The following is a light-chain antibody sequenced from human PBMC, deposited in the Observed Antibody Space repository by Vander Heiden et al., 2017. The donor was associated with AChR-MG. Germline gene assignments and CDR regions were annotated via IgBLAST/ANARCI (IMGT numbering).Light chain of an antibody. CDR2: KAS. CDR3: QQYKRYAWT. CDR1: QSTSSW. V-gene: IGKV1-5*03. J-gene: IGKJ1*01. Sequence: DIPMTQPPSTRSASVGARATITCRASQSTSSWLAWYQQKPGKAPKLLIYKASSSDSGDPLRVSGSGTGTELTLTISGLEPYDFETYQRQQYKRYAWTFGEGTKVEIK.